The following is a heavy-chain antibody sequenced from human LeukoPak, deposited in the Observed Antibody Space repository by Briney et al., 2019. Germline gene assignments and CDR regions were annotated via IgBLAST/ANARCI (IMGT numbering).Heavy chain of an antibody. CDR1: GFTVSSNY. CDR3: ARASRFGDSFDY. D-gene: IGHD3-10*01. V-gene: IGHV3-66*01. Sequence: PGGSLRLSCAASGFTVSSNYMSWVRQAPGKGLEWVSVIYSGGSTYYADSVKGRFTISRDNSKNTLYLQTNSLRAEDTAVYYCARASRFGDSFDYWGQGTLVTVSS. CDR2: IYSGGST. J-gene: IGHJ4*02.